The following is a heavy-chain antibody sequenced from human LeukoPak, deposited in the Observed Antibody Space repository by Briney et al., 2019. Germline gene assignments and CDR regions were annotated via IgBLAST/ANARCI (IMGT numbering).Heavy chain of an antibody. CDR2: IDTNTGIP. CDR3: ARDPGSQRVNRLARRGDY. V-gene: IGHV7-4-1*02. CDR1: GYTFTNFA. D-gene: IGHD1-14*01. Sequence: ASVKVSCKASGYTFTNFAMNWVRQAPGQGLEWMGWIDTNTGIPTYAQGFTGRFVFSLDTSVSTVYLQISSLQADDAAVYFCARDPGSQRVNRLARRGDYWGQGTLVTVSS. J-gene: IGHJ4*02.